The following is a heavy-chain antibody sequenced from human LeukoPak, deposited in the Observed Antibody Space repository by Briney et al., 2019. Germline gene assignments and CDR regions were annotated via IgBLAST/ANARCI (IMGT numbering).Heavy chain of an antibody. J-gene: IGHJ3*02. D-gene: IGHD1-1*01. CDR2: ITPNSGGT. Sequence: ASVKVSCKASGYTFSGYYMYWVRQAPGQGLEWMGWITPNSGGTNYAQKSQGRVTMTRDTSISTAYMELSRLRSDDTAVYYCARGARVNWNDGFPSDAFDIWGQGTMVTVSS. V-gene: IGHV1-2*02. CDR3: ARGARVNWNDGFPSDAFDI. CDR1: GYTFSGYY.